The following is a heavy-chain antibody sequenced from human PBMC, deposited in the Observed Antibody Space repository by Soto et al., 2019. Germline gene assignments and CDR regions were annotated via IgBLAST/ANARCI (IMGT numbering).Heavy chain of an antibody. CDR3: ANADYGWSHVY. CDR2: ISYDGGNK. Sequence: PGGSLRLSCAASGFTFSSYGMHWGRQAPGKGLEWVAIISYDGGNKYYADSVKGRFTISRDNSNNTLHLQMDSLRAEDTAVYYCANADYGWSHVYWGQGTLVTVSS. V-gene: IGHV3-30*18. J-gene: IGHJ4*02. CDR1: GFTFSSYG. D-gene: IGHD4-17*01.